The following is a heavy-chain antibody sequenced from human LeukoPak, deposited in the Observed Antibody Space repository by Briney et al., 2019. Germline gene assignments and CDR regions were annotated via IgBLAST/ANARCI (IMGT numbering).Heavy chain of an antibody. CDR1: GYTFTGYY. CDR2: INPNSGGT. V-gene: IGHV1-2*02. Sequence: ASVKVSYKASGYTFTGYYMHWVRQAPGQGLEWMGWINPNSGGTNYAQKFQGRVTITRDTSINTAYMELSRLRSDDTAVYYCAREESRQFDYWGQGTLVTVSS. CDR3: AREESRQFDY. J-gene: IGHJ4*02.